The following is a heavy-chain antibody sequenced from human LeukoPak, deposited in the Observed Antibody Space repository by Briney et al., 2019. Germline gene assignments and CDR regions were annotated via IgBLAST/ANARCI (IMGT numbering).Heavy chain of an antibody. CDR2: ISPSGGST. Sequence: ASVKVSCKAFGYTFTSNYMHWVRQAPGQGPEWMGVISPSGGSTTYAQKFQGRVTLTRDMSTSTDYLELSSLRSEDTAVYYCARLAYYDSSGSDYWGRGTLVTVSS. CDR1: GYTFTSNY. CDR3: ARLAYYDSSGSDY. D-gene: IGHD3-22*01. J-gene: IGHJ4*02. V-gene: IGHV1-46*01.